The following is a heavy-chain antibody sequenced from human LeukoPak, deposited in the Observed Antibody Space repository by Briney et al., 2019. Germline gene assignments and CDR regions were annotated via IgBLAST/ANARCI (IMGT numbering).Heavy chain of an antibody. D-gene: IGHD2-21*01. J-gene: IGHJ6*02. V-gene: IGHV3-11*05. Sequence: GGSLRLSCAASGFTFSDYYMSWIRHSPGKGLEWVSYITRSNTYTIYAYSVKGRFPISRHNAKKSLYLQKDSLRAEDPAVYYCARDATVANGGVNDGMDVWGQGTTVTVSS. CDR2: ITRSNTYT. CDR3: ARDATVANGGVNDGMDV. CDR1: GFTFSDYY.